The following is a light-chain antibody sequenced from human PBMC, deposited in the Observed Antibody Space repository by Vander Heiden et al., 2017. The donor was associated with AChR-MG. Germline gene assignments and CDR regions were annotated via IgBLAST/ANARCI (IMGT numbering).Light chain of an antibody. CDR3: QHDDSQWT. V-gene: IGKV3-20*01. CDR1: QTIKNYY. Sequence: DIVLTQSPGILSLSPGERATLPCRASQTIKNYYLDWYQQKPGQAPRLLIHGASNRANGIPDRFSGSGSGRDFTLTSSRLEQANSAVYYWQHDDSQWTFGPGTKVEIK. J-gene: IGKJ1*01. CDR2: GAS.